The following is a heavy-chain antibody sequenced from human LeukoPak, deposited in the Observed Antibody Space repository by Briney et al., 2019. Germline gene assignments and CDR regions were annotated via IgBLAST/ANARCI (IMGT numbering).Heavy chain of an antibody. CDR2: ISGSGGST. J-gene: IGHJ4*02. D-gene: IGHD7-27*01. CDR3: ARALTGVLDY. CDR1: GFTFSSYA. V-gene: IGHV3-23*01. Sequence: GGSLRLSCAASGFTFSSYAMSWVRQAPGKGLEWVSAISGSGGSTYYADSVKGRFTISRDNAKNSLYLQMNSLRAEDTAVYYCARALTGVLDYWGQGTLVTVSS.